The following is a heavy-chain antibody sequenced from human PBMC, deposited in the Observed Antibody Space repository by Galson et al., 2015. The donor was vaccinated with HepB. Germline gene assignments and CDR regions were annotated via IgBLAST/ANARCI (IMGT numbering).Heavy chain of an antibody. V-gene: IGHV3-30*04. J-gene: IGHJ4*02. D-gene: IGHD6-19*01. CDR1: GFTFSSYA. CDR3: ARLIAVAGTEI. CDR2: ISYDGSNK. Sequence: LRLSCAASGFTFSSYAMHWVRQAPGKGLEWVAVISYDGSNKYYADSVKGRFTISRDNSKNTLYLQMNSLRAEDTAVYYCARLIAVAGTEIWGQGTLVTVSS.